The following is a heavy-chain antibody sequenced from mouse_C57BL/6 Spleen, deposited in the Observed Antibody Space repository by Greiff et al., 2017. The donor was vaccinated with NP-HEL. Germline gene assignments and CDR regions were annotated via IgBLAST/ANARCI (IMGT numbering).Heavy chain of an antibody. V-gene: IGHV1-15*01. CDR1: GYTFTDYE. J-gene: IGHJ2*01. CDR2: IDPETGGT. Sequence: VQLQQSGAELVRPGASVTLSCKASGYTFTDYEMHWVKQTPVHGLEWIGAIDPETGGTAYNQKFKGKAILTADKSSSTAYMELRSLTSEDSAVYYCTRRQSTMVTTTFDDWGQGTTLTVSS. D-gene: IGHD2-2*01. CDR3: TRRQSTMVTTTFDD.